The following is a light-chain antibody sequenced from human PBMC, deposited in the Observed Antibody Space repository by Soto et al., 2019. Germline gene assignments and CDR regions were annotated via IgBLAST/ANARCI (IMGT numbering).Light chain of an antibody. Sequence: QSVLTQPPSASGTPGQRVTISCSGSSSNIGSNYVFWYQHLPGTAPKLLIYRNNQRPSGVPDRFSGSKSGTSASLAISGLRSEDETDYYSAAWDDSLSGVVFGGGTQLTVL. V-gene: IGLV1-47*01. CDR3: AAWDDSLSGVV. CDR1: SSNIGSNY. CDR2: RNN. J-gene: IGLJ2*01.